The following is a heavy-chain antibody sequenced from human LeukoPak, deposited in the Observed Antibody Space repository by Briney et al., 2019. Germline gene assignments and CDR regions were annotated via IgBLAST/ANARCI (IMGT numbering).Heavy chain of an antibody. CDR2: IYYSGST. CDR3: ARESRMIVASYYFDY. Sequence: RASETLSLTCTVSGGSISSHYWSWIRQPPGKGLEWSGNIYYSGSTNYNPSLKSRVTISVDTSKNQFSLKLSSVTAADTAVYYCARESRMIVASYYFDYWGQGTLVTVSS. D-gene: IGHD3-22*01. V-gene: IGHV4-59*11. CDR1: GGSISSHY. J-gene: IGHJ4*02.